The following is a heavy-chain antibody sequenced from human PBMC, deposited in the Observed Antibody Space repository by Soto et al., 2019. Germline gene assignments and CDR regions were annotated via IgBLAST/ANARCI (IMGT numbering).Heavy chain of an antibody. CDR3: ARNGDCTSTGCIVGWFDP. Sequence: SETLSLTCTVSGGSISSGGYYWGWIRQPPGKGLEWIGSIYYSGSTYYNPSLKSRVTISVDTSKNQFSLKLSSVTAADTAIYYCARNGDCTSTGCIVGWFDPWGQGTLVTVSS. J-gene: IGHJ5*02. CDR1: GGSISSGGYY. D-gene: IGHD2-2*01. CDR2: IYYSGST. V-gene: IGHV4-39*07.